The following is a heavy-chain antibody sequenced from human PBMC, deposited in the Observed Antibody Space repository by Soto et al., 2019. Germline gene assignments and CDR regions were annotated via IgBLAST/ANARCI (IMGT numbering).Heavy chain of an antibody. Sequence: SETLSLTCTVSGGSISSYYWSWIRQPPGKGLEWIGYIYYSGSTNYNPSLKSRVTISVDTSKNQFSLKLSSVTAADTAVYYCARHVPAERPAAPFDYWGQGTLVTVSS. CDR2: IYYSGST. CDR1: GGSISSYY. V-gene: IGHV4-59*08. J-gene: IGHJ4*02. D-gene: IGHD2-2*01. CDR3: ARHVPAERPAAPFDY.